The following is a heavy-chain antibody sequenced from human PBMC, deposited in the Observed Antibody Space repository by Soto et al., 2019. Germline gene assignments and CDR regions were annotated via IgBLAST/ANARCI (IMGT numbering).Heavy chain of an antibody. CDR3: ANGITMVRGGKTYYYYGMDV. CDR2: INSDGSTT. CDR1: GFTFSSYE. J-gene: IGHJ6*02. Sequence: GGSLRLSCAASGFTFSSYEMNWVRQAPGKGLVWVSRINSDGSTTTYADSVKGRFTISRDNAKNTLYLQMNSLRAEDTAVYYCANGITMVRGGKTYYYYGMDVWGQGTTVTVSS. D-gene: IGHD3-10*01. V-gene: IGHV3-74*01.